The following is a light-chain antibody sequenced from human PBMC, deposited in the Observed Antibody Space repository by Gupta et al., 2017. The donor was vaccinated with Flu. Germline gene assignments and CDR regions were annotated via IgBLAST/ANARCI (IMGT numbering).Light chain of an antibody. CDR3: QQRSNGPPSLT. CDR1: QSVSSY. J-gene: IGKJ4*01. CDR2: DAS. Sequence: EIVLTQSPATLSLSPGERATLSCRASQSVSSYLAWYQQKPGQAPRLLIYDASNRATGITARFRGSGYGTDFTLTISSREPEDFAVYYCQQRSNGPPSLTFGGGTKVEIK. V-gene: IGKV3-11*01.